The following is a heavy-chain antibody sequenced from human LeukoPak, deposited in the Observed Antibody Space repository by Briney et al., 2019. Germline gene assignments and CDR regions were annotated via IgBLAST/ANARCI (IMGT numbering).Heavy chain of an antibody. CDR1: GGSITSDH. Sequence: SETLSLTCTVSGGSITSDHWSWIRQPPGRGLEWLAFVFFGGAPDYNPSLKSRITIPVDTSRSQFSLNLKSVTSADTAVYYCARGGPSSRWFDPWGPGTLVTVSA. V-gene: IGHV4-59*01. CDR2: VFFGGAP. CDR3: ARGGPSSRWFDP. J-gene: IGHJ5*02. D-gene: IGHD2-2*01.